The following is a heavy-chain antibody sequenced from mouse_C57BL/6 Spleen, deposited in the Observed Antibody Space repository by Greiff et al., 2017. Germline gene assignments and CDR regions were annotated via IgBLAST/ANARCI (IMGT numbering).Heavy chain of an antibody. J-gene: IGHJ4*01. CDR2: IDPSDSYT. D-gene: IGHD1-1*01. CDR3: ARSGGSSLYAMDY. CDR1: GYTFTSYW. V-gene: IGHV1-69*01. Sequence: QVQLQQSGAELVMPGASVKLSCKASGYTFTSYWMHWVKQRPGQGLEWIGEIDPSDSYTNYNQKFKGKSTLTVDKSSSTAYMQLSSLTSEDSAVYYCARSGGSSLYAMDYWGQGTSVTVSS.